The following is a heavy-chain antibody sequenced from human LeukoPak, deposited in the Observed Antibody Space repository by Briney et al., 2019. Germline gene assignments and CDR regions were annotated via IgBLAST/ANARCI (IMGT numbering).Heavy chain of an antibody. CDR3: ARGGDYYYDSSGYLAFDI. CDR2: ISRGGNSI. V-gene: IGHV3-11*04. Sequence: GGSLRLSCAASGFTFSDYYMTWLRQAPGKGLEWVSSISRGGNSIYYADSVKGRFTISRDNAKNSLYLQMNSLRAEDTAVYYCARGGDYYYDSSGYLAFDIWGQGTMVTVSS. D-gene: IGHD3-22*01. J-gene: IGHJ3*02. CDR1: GFTFSDYY.